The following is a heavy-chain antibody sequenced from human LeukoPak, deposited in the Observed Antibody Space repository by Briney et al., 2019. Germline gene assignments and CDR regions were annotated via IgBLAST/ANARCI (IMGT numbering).Heavy chain of an antibody. J-gene: IGHJ5*02. CDR1: GFTVSSNY. D-gene: IGHD6-13*01. CDR3: ARDIGYSNWFDP. V-gene: IGHV3-66*01. CDR2: IYSGGST. Sequence: GGSLRLSCAASGFTVSSNYMSWVRQAPGKGLEWVSVIYSGGSTYYAASVKGRFTISRDNSKNTLYLQMNSLRAEDTAVYYCARDIGYSNWFDPWGQGTLVTVSS.